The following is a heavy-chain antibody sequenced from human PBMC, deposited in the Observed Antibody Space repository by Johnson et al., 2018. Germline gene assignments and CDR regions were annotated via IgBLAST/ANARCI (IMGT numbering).Heavy chain of an antibody. Sequence: QVQLVQSGAEVKKPGASVKVSCKASGYTFTSYDINWVRQATGQGLEWMGWMNPNSGNTGYAQKFQGRVTMTRNTSISTAYMELSSLRSEDPAIYFCARSGSPYYYYYMDVWGKGTTVTVSS. V-gene: IGHV1-8*01. CDR3: ARSGSPYYYYYMDV. J-gene: IGHJ6*03. CDR2: MNPNSGNT. CDR1: GYTFTSYD. D-gene: IGHD2-15*01.